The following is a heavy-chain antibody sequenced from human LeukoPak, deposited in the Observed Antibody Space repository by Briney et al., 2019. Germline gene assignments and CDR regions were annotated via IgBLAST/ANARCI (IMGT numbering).Heavy chain of an antibody. Sequence: GGSLRLSCGASVFTFSTYSVNGVRQAPGKWLEWVSSISSRRSYIYYGDSVKGLFTISRDNEKNSLYLQMNSLRAEHTLVYYCARDGAVTNGRSFDYWGQGPLVTVSS. V-gene: IGHV3-21*01. CDR3: ARDGAVTNGRSFDY. J-gene: IGHJ4*02. D-gene: IGHD4-17*01. CDR2: ISSRRSYI. CDR1: VFTFSTYS.